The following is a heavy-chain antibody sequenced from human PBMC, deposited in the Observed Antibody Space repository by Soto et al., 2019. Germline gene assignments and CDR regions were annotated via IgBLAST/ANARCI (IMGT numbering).Heavy chain of an antibody. CDR3: ARGQQVILRYYYGLDV. CDR1: GFTVSTNY. Sequence: EVQLVETGGGLIQPGGSLRLSCAVSGFTVSTNYMSWVRQAPGKGLEWVSVIYYDDGSTYYADSVKGRFSISRDSSRNTLFLQMNSLRAEDTAVYYCARGQQVILRYYYGLDVWGQGTTVTVSS. CDR2: IYYDDGST. V-gene: IGHV3-53*02. J-gene: IGHJ6*02. D-gene: IGHD6-13*01.